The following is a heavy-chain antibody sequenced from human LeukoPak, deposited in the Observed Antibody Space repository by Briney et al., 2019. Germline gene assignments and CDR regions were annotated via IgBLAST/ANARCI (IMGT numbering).Heavy chain of an antibody. CDR3: AKWGDYDVLTGYYVPDY. D-gene: IGHD3-9*01. J-gene: IGHJ4*02. V-gene: IGHV3-23*01. Sequence: PGASLRLSCAASGFTFSNYAMSWVRQAPGKGLEWVSAILGSGGSTYYADSVKGRFTVSRDNSRGTLYLQMKSLRAEDTALYYCAKWGDYDVLTGYYVPDYWGQGTRVTVSS. CDR2: ILGSGGST. CDR1: GFTFSNYA.